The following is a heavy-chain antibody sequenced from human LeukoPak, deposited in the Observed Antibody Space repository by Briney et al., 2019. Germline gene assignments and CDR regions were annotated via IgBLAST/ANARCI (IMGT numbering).Heavy chain of an antibody. Sequence: GGSLRLSCAASGFTFSSYSMNWVRQAPGKRLEWVSYISSSSSTIYYADSVKGRFTISRDNAKNSLYLQMNSLRAEDTAVYYCARDYSSSPGPNDAFDIWGQGTMVTVSS. V-gene: IGHV3-48*04. J-gene: IGHJ3*02. D-gene: IGHD6-13*01. CDR3: ARDYSSSPGPNDAFDI. CDR1: GFTFSSYS. CDR2: ISSSSSTI.